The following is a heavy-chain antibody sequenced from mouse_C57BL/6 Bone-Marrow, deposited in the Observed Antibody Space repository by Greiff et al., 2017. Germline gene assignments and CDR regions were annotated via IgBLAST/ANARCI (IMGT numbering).Heavy chain of an antibody. CDR1: GFSLSTSGMG. CDR3: ARRALPLYDYKGAMGY. Sequence: QVTLQESGPGILQSSQTLSLTCSFSGFSLSTSGMGLSWIRHPSGKGLEWVAHTYWDADKRYNPSLKSRLTISKDTSRNPVCLKITSVDTADTATYYCARRALPLYDYKGAMGYWGQGTSGTVSS. V-gene: IGHV8-12*01. J-gene: IGHJ4*01. D-gene: IGHD2-4*01. CDR2: TYWDADK.